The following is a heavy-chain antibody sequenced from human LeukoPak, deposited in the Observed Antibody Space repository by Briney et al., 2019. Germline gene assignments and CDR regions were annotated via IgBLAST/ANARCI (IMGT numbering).Heavy chain of an antibody. J-gene: IGHJ6*03. CDR2: IYPGDSDT. D-gene: IGHD2-15*01. V-gene: IGHV5-51*01. CDR1: GYSFTSYW. CDR3: ARHLQSGNLGYCSGGSCYSGYYYYMDV. Sequence: GGSLKISCKGSGYSFTSYWIGWVRQMPVKGLEWMGIIYPGDSDTRYSPSFQGQVTISADKSISTAYLQWSSLKASDTAMYYCARHLQSGNLGYCSGGSCYSGYYYYMDVWGKGTTVTVSS.